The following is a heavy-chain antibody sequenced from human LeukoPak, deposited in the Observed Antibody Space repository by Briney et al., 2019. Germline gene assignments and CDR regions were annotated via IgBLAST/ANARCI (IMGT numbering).Heavy chain of an antibody. CDR3: ATDSRSPRYDILTGFDAFDI. CDR2: FDPEDGET. Sequence: ASVKVSCRVSGYTLTELSMHWVRQAPGKGLEWMGGFDPEDGETIYAQKFQGRVTMTEDTSTDTVYMELSSLRSEDTAVYYCATDSRSPRYDILTGFDAFDIWGQGTMVTVSS. D-gene: IGHD3-9*01. V-gene: IGHV1-24*01. J-gene: IGHJ3*02. CDR1: GYTLTELS.